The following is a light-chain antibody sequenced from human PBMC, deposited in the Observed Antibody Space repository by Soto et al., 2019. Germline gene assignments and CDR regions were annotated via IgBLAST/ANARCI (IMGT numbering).Light chain of an antibody. Sequence: EIVLTQSPATLSLFPGDRGTLSCRASQSVRSYLAWYQQKPGQAPRLLIYDASNRATGIPARFSGSGSGTDFTLTISRLEPDDFAVYYCQRRSNWLTFGRGTKVDIK. V-gene: IGKV3-11*01. J-gene: IGKJ4*01. CDR1: QSVRSY. CDR3: QRRSNWLT. CDR2: DAS.